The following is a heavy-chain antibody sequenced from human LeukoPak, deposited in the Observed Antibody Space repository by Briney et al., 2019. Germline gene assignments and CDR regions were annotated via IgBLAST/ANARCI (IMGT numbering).Heavy chain of an antibody. Sequence: ASVKVSCKASGYTFTGYYMHWVRQAPGLGFEWMGWINPKSGGTSYPQKFQGRLTMTRYTAISTAYMELSRLRSDDTAVYYCVPSANYYYFDYWGEGTLVTVSS. CDR3: VPSANYYYFDY. V-gene: IGHV1-2*02. CDR1: GYTFTGYY. J-gene: IGHJ4*02. D-gene: IGHD1-26*01. CDR2: INPKSGGT.